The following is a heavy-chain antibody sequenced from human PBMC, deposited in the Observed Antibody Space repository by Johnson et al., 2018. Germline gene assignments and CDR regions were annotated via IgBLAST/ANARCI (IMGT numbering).Heavy chain of an antibody. V-gene: IGHV3-11*04. CDR2: ISSSGSTI. J-gene: IGHJ1*01. D-gene: IGHD2-2*02. CDR1: GFTFSDYY. CDR3: ARDGGYCSSTSCYRGEYFQH. Sequence: QVQLVESGGGLVKPGGSLRLSCAASGFTFSDYYMSWIRQAPGKGLEWVSYISSSGSTIYYAESVKGRFTISRDNAKNSLYLQMNSLRAEDTAVYYCARDGGYCSSTSCYRGEYFQHWGQGTLVTVSS.